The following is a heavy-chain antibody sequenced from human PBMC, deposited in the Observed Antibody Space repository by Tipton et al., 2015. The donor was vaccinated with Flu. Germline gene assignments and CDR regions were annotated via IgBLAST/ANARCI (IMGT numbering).Heavy chain of an antibody. CDR3: AGPAVLCSSTSCYLSNGMDV. J-gene: IGHJ6*02. CDR2: ISAYNGNT. CDR1: GYTFTSYG. V-gene: IGHV1-18*01. Sequence: QVQLVQSGAEVKKPGASVKVSCKASGYTFTSYGISWVRQAPGQGLEWMGWISAYNGNTNYAQKLQGRVTMTTDTSTSTAYMELRSLRSDDTAVYYCAGPAVLCSSTSCYLSNGMDVWGQGTTVTVSS. D-gene: IGHD2-2*01.